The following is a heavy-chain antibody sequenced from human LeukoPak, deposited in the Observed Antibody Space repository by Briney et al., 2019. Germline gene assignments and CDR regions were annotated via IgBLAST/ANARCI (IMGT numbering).Heavy chain of an antibody. CDR3: TRVQQWLDTNWFDP. V-gene: IGHV3-49*03. CDR2: IRSKAYGGTT. D-gene: IGHD6-19*01. CDR1: GFTFGDYA. Sequence: GGSLRLSCTASGFTFGDYAMSWFRQAPGRGLEWVGFIRSKAYGGTTEYAASVKGRFTISRDDSKSIAYLQMNSLKTEDTAVYYCTRVQQWLDTNWFDPWGQGTLVTVSS. J-gene: IGHJ5*02.